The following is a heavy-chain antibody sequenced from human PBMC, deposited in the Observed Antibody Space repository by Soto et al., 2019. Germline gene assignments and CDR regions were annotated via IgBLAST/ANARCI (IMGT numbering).Heavy chain of an antibody. D-gene: IGHD6-25*01. V-gene: IGHV4-59*01. CDR3: ARIGGYHGPLDY. CDR2: TYHRGST. Sequence: ETLSLTCSVSGVSISSYFWSWIRQAPGRGLEWIGYTYHRGSTNYSPSLKSRVAISLDTSENQFSLKVNSVTAADTAVYYCARIGGYHGPLDYWGQGTPVTVSS. J-gene: IGHJ4*02. CDR1: GVSISSYF.